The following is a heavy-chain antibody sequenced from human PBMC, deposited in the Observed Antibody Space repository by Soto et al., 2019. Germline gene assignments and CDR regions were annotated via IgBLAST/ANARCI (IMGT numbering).Heavy chain of an antibody. D-gene: IGHD2-15*01. Sequence: QVQLVESGGGVVQPGRSLRLSCAASGFTFSSYAMHWVRQAPGKGLEWVAVISYDGSNKYYADSVKGRFTISRDNSKNALYLQMNSLIAEDTAVYYCARDRRRGRSTSMVAADYWGQGTLVTVSS. V-gene: IGHV3-30-3*01. CDR2: ISYDGSNK. J-gene: IGHJ4*02. CDR1: GFTFSSYA. CDR3: ARDRRRGRSTSMVAADY.